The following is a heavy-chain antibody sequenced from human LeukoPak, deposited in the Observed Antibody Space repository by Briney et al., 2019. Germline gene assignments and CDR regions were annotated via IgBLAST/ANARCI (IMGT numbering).Heavy chain of an antibody. Sequence: QSGGSLRLSCAASGFTVSSNYMSWVRQAPGKGLEWVSVIYSGGSTYYADSVKGRFTISRDNSKNTLYLQMNSLRAEDTAVYYCAKEERRYGSGSYPFDYWGQGTLVTVSS. CDR3: AKEERRYGSGSYPFDY. D-gene: IGHD3-10*01. V-gene: IGHV3-66*02. CDR2: IYSGGST. CDR1: GFTVSSNY. J-gene: IGHJ4*02.